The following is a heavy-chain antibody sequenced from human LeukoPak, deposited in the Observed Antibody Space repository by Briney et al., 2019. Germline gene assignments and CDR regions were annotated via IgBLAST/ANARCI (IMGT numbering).Heavy chain of an antibody. CDR3: ARIHSNYPFDI. V-gene: IGHV3-21*01. J-gene: IGHJ3*02. CDR1: GFTFSSYS. CDR2: ISSSSRYI. Sequence: PGGSLRLSCAASGFTFSSYSMNWVRQAPGKGLEWVSSISSSSRYIYYADSVKGRFTISRDNAKSSLYLKMNSLRAEDTAVYYCARIHSNYPFDIWGQGTMVTVSS. D-gene: IGHD4-11*01.